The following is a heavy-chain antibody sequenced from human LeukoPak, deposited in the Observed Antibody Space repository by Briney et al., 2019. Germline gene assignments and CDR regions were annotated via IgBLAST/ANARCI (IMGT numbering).Heavy chain of an antibody. J-gene: IGHJ5*02. CDR3: ASRTPDSSGDP. D-gene: IGHD6-19*01. CDR1: GGTFSSYA. V-gene: IGHV1-69*10. CDR2: IIPILGIA. Sequence: ASVTVSCKASGGTFSSYAISLVRQAPGQGLEWMGRIIPILGIANYAQKFQGRVTITADKSTSTAYMELSSLRSEDTAVYYCASRTPDSSGDPWGQGTLVTVSS.